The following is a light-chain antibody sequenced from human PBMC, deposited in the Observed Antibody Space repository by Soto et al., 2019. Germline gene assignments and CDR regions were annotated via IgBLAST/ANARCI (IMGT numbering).Light chain of an antibody. CDR3: QHRHN. V-gene: IGKV3-11*01. J-gene: IGKJ3*01. Sequence: EIVLTQSLATLSFSPGERATLSCRASQTVTNDFDFACYQQKPVQAPRLLIYDASNSATGIPARFSGSGSGTDFTLTISSLEPEDFAVYYCQHRHNFDPGTNVDIK. CDR1: QTVTND. CDR2: DAS.